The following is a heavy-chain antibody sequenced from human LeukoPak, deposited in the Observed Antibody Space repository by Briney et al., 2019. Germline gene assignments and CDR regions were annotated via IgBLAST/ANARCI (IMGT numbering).Heavy chain of an antibody. CDR2: ISSSGSTI. J-gene: IGHJ5*02. Sequence: GGSLRLSCAASGFTFSDYYMSWIRQAPGKGLEWVSYISSSGSTIFYADSVKGRFTISRDNAKNSLYLQMNSLRAEDTAVYYCAREAVTMVTGIFETWGQGTLVTVSS. CDR1: GFTFSDYY. V-gene: IGHV3-11*01. D-gene: IGHD4/OR15-4a*01. CDR3: AREAVTMVTGIFET.